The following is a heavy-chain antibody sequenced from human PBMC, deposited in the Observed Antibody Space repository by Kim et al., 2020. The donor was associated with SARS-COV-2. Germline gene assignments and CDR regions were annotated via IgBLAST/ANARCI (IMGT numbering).Heavy chain of an antibody. D-gene: IGHD3-10*01. V-gene: IGHV4-59*01. Sequence: NPSLESRVTISLDTSKNQFSLKLSSVTAADTAVYYCAREGYSGWFDPWGQGTLVTVSS. CDR3: AREGYSGWFDP. J-gene: IGHJ5*02.